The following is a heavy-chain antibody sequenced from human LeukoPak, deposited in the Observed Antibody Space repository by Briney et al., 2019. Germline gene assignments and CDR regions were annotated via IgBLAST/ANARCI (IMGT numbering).Heavy chain of an antibody. CDR1: GFTVSSNY. J-gene: IGHJ3*02. Sequence: GGSLRLSCAASGFTVSSNYMSWVRQAPGKGLEWVSVIYSGGRTYYADSVKGRFTISRDNSKNTLYLQMNSLRAEDTAVYYCARGGISVAGTMEAFDIWGQGTMVTVSS. CDR2: IYSGGRT. V-gene: IGHV3-53*01. CDR3: ARGGISVAGTMEAFDI. D-gene: IGHD6-19*01.